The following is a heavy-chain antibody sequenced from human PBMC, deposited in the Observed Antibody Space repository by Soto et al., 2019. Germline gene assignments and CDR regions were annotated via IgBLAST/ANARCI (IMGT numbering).Heavy chain of an antibody. CDR2: IYYSGST. CDR3: AVNYYGMGRYFTY. J-gene: IGHJ4*02. D-gene: IGHD3-10*01. V-gene: IGHV4-39*01. Sequence: SETLSLTCTVSGGSISSSSYYWGWIRQPPGKGLEWIGSIYYSGSTYYNPSLKSRVTISVDTSKNQFSLKLSSVTAADTAVYYCAVNYYGMGRYFTYWGQGTLVTVSS. CDR1: GGSISSSSYY.